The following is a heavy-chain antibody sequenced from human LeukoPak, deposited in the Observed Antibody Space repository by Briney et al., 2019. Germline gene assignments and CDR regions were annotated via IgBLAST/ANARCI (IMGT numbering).Heavy chain of an antibody. D-gene: IGHD6-19*01. CDR1: EFTFSSNY. Sequence: PGGSLRLSCAASEFTFSSNYMTWVRQAPGKGLEWVSVIHSDGTTYYADSVRGRFTISTDNFKNSLFLQMNSMGADDTAVYYCVREGTPGRQFFDLWGRGTLVTVSS. CDR3: VREGTPGRQFFDL. V-gene: IGHV3-53*01. CDR2: IHSDGTT. J-gene: IGHJ2*01.